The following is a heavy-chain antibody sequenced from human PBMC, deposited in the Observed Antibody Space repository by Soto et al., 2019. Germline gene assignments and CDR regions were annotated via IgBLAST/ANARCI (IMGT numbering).Heavy chain of an antibody. J-gene: IGHJ4*02. CDR3: ARSYYYDSSVPEPPRSCPYYFDY. CDR2: IYHSGST. CDR1: GGSTSSGGYS. V-gene: IGHV4-30-2*01. D-gene: IGHD3-22*01. Sequence: SETLSLTCAVSGGSTSSGGYSWSWIRQPPGKGLEWIGYIYHSGSTYYNPSPKSRVTISVDRSKNQFSLKLSSVTAADTAVYYWARSYYYDSSVPEPPRSCPYYFDYWGQGTLVTVSS.